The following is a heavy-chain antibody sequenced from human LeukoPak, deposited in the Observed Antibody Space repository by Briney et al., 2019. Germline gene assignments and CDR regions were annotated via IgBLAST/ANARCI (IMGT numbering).Heavy chain of an antibody. D-gene: IGHD4-17*01. CDR1: GYSFTSYW. Sequence: GESLQISCKGSGYSFTSYWIGWVRQMPGKGLEWMGIIYPGDSDTRYSPSFQGQVTISADKSISTAYLQWSSLKASDTAMYYCATYPYGDTRPDAFDIWGQGTMVTVSS. V-gene: IGHV5-51*01. CDR2: IYPGDSDT. J-gene: IGHJ3*02. CDR3: ATYPYGDTRPDAFDI.